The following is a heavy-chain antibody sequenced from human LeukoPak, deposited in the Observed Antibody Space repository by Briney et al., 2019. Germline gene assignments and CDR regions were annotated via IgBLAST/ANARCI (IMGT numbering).Heavy chain of an antibody. J-gene: IGHJ6*03. CDR2: INWNGGST. D-gene: IGHD2-2*01. Sequence: GGSLRLSCAASGFTFDDYGMSWVRQAPGKGLEWVSGINWNGGSTGYADSVKGRFTISRDNAKNSLYLQMNSLRAEDTALYYCARALLYCSSTSCHPDYYYMDVWGKGTTVTISS. CDR1: GFTFDDYG. V-gene: IGHV3-20*04. CDR3: ARALLYCSSTSCHPDYYYMDV.